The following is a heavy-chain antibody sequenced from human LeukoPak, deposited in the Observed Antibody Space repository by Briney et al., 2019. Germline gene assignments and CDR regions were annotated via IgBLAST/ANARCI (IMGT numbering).Heavy chain of an antibody. Sequence: GGSLRLSCAASGFTFSSYGMHWVRQAPGKGLEGVAVIWYDGSNKYYADSVKGRFTISRDNSKNTLYLQMNSLRAENKAGNYGARGPLINSYGRYYFDYWGQGTLVTVSS. CDR1: GFTFSSYG. D-gene: IGHD5-18*01. CDR2: IWYDGSNK. V-gene: IGHV3-33*01. J-gene: IGHJ4*02. CDR3: ARGPLINSYGRYYFDY.